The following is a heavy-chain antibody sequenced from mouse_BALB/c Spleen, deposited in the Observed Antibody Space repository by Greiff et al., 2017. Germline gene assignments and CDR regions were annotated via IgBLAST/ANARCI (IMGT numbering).Heavy chain of an antibody. CDR3: ARGGGPNGYFDY. CDR2: IDPANGNT. V-gene: IGHV14-3*02. J-gene: IGHJ2*01. Sequence: EVQGVESGAELVKPGASVKLSCTASGFNIKDTYMHWVKQRPEQGLEWIGRIDPANGNTKYDPKFQGKATITADTSSNTAYLQLSSLTSEDTAVYYCARGGGPNGYFDYWGQGTTLTVSS. CDR1: GFNIKDTY.